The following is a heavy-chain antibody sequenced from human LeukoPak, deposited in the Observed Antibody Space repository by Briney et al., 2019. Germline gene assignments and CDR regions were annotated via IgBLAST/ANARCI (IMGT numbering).Heavy chain of an antibody. CDR3: ARGGGIVVVPAAIVDAFDI. Sequence: PSETLSLTCTVSGGSISSYYWSWIRQPPGKGLEWIGYIYYSGSTNYNPSLKSRVTISVDTSKNQFSLKLSSVTAADTAVHYCARGGGIVVVPAAIVDAFDIWGQGTMVTVSS. V-gene: IGHV4-59*01. CDR1: GGSISSYY. J-gene: IGHJ3*02. CDR2: IYYSGST. D-gene: IGHD2-2*01.